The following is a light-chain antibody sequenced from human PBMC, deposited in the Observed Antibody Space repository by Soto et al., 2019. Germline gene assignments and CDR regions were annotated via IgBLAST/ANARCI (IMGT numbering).Light chain of an antibody. CDR3: QQYSLYPWT. CDR1: QSVTEW. CDR2: KTS. Sequence: DIQMTQSPSTLSASVGDRVTITCRASQSVTEWMAWYRQKPGKAPNLLIYKTSSLQSGVPSRFSGSGFGTEFTLTLSSLQPGDYATYYCQQYSLYPWTFGQGTKVEIK. V-gene: IGKV1-5*03. J-gene: IGKJ1*01.